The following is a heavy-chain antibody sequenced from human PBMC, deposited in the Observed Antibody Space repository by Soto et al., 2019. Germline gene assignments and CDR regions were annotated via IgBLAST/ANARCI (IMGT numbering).Heavy chain of an antibody. J-gene: IGHJ6*02. CDR1: GGTFSSYA. CDR2: IIPIFDSI. D-gene: IGHD6-6*01. CDR3: ARARVYYYHYGMDV. V-gene: IGHV1-69*01. Sequence: QVQLVQSGAEVKKPGSSVKVSCKASGGTFSSYAITWVRQAPGQGLEWLGGIIPIFDSINYAQKFQGRVTITADESTSTAYMELSSLRSEDTAVYYCARARVYYYHYGMDVWGQGTTVTVSS.